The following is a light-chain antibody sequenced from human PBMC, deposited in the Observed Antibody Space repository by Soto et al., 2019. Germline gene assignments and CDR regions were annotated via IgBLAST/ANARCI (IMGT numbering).Light chain of an antibody. CDR2: GVS. CDR1: SSDVGGYNY. CDR3: SSYTTSNTRQIV. J-gene: IGLJ1*01. V-gene: IGLV2-14*03. Sequence: QSALTQPASVSGSPGQSLTISCTGTSSDVGGYNYVSWYQHHPGKAPKLMIFGVSNRPSGVSNRFSGSKSGNTASLTISGLQPEDEADYYCSSYTTSNTRQIVFGTGTKVNVL.